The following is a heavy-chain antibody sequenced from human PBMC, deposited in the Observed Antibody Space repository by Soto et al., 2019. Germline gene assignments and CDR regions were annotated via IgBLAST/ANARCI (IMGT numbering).Heavy chain of an antibody. Sequence: LRLSCAASGFTYSTYTMHWVRQAPGKGLEWVAVISYDGNNKFYADSVKGRFTISRDNSKHTLYLQMSSLRIEDTAVYYCASPLNERFSEFDYWGQGAAVTVSS. CDR3: ASPLNERFSEFDY. CDR1: GFTYSTYT. J-gene: IGHJ4*02. CDR2: ISYDGNNK. V-gene: IGHV3-30-3*01. D-gene: IGHD3-10*01.